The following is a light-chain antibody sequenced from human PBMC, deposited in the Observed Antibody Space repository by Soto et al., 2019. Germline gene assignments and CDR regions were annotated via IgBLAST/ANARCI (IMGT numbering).Light chain of an antibody. V-gene: IGLV7-46*01. CDR1: TGAVTSGHY. J-gene: IGLJ3*02. CDR2: DTS. CDR3: LLSHSGARV. Sequence: QAVVTQEPSLTVSPGGTVTFTCGSSTGAVTSGHYPYWFQQKPGQAPRTLISDTSNKHSWTPARFSGSLLGGKAALTLSGAQPEDEAEYYCLLSHSGARVFGGGTKVTVL.